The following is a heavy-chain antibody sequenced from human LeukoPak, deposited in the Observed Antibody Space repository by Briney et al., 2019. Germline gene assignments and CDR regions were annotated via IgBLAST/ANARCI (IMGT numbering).Heavy chain of an antibody. Sequence: ASVKVSCKASGYTFTGYYMHWVRQAPGQGLEWMGWINPNSGGTNYAQKFQGRVTMTRDTSISTAYMELSRLRSDDTAVYYCARVETVHTAMVRSWYFDYWGQGTLVTVSS. CDR3: ARVETVHTAMVRSWYFDY. CDR1: GYTFTGYY. J-gene: IGHJ4*02. D-gene: IGHD5-18*01. V-gene: IGHV1-2*02. CDR2: INPNSGGT.